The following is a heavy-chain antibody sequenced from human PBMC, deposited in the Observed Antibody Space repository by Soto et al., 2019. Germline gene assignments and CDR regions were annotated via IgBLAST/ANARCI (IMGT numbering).Heavy chain of an antibody. CDR2: ISLYHHST. Sequence: ASVKVSCKTSGYPFTDYFIHWVRQAPGQGLEWMGIISLYHHSTSYAQKFQGRLTVTADSSTTTVYMDLSSLTSEDSAVYWCARELYSCGGDCPYYMDYWGQGTLVTVSS. D-gene: IGHD2-21*02. CDR1: GYPFTDYF. J-gene: IGHJ4*02. CDR3: ARELYSCGGDCPYYMDY. V-gene: IGHV1-46*01.